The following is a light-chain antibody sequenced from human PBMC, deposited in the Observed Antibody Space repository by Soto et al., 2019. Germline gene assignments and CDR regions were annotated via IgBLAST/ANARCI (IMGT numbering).Light chain of an antibody. Sequence: QSALTQPPSASGSPGQSVTISCTETSSDVGAYKYVSWYQQYPGKAPKLMIYEVTKRPSGVPDRFSASKSGNTASLTVSGLQAEDEADYYCTSYVGNDIWVFGGGTKLTVL. CDR2: EVT. V-gene: IGLV2-8*01. CDR3: TSYVGNDIWV. CDR1: SSDVGAYKY. J-gene: IGLJ3*02.